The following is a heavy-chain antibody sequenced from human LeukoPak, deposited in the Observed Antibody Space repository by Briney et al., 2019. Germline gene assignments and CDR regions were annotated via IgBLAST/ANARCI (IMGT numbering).Heavy chain of an antibody. J-gene: IGHJ5*02. V-gene: IGHV3-7*01. CDR3: ARCKRSVAAGTEFDP. Sequence: GGSLRLSCAASGFTFSSYWMSWVRQAPGKGLEWVANIKQDGSEKYYVDFVKGRFTISRDNAKNSLYLQMNSLRAEDTAVYYCARCKRSVAAGTEFDPWGQGTLVTVSS. CDR1: GFTFSSYW. CDR2: IKQDGSEK. D-gene: IGHD6-13*01.